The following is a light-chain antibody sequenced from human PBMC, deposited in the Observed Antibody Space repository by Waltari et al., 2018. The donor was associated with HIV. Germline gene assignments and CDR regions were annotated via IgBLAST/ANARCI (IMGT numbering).Light chain of an antibody. CDR2: DVT. CDR1: SSDIGDYNY. Sequence: QSALTQPRSVSGSPGQSVTISCTGTSSDIGDYNYVSWYQQHPGKAPKLMIYDVTKRPSGVPDRFSGSKSGNTASLTISGHQADDEAAYYCCSFAGSYTLVFGGGTKLTVL. V-gene: IGLV2-11*01. J-gene: IGLJ3*02. CDR3: CSFAGSYTLV.